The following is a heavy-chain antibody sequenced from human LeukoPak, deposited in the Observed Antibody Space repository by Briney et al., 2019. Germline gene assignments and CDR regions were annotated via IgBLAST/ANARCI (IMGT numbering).Heavy chain of an antibody. V-gene: IGHV4-39*01. D-gene: IGHD3-10*01. J-gene: IGHJ4*01. CDR2: IYSSGST. Sequence: SETLSLTCTVSGGAIISSSFYWVWIRQPPGRGLGWIGSIYSSGSTYYNPSVNSRATISVDTSKKELSLELSSVTAADTSMYYCARLYYSDSAFDYWGQGTLVTVSS. CDR1: GGAIISSSFY. CDR3: ARLYYSDSAFDY.